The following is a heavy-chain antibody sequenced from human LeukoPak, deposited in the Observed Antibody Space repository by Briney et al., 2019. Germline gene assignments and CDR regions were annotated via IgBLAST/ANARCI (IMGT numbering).Heavy chain of an antibody. CDR1: GFTFSSYW. V-gene: IGHV3-7*01. J-gene: IGHJ4*02. Sequence: PGGSLRLSCAASGFTFSSYWMSWVRQAPGKGLEWVANINQDGSEKYYVDSVEGRFNISRDNARNSLYLQMNSLGVDDTAVYFCYADPGDYWGQGTLVSVSS. D-gene: IGHD7-27*01. CDR2: INQDGSEK. CDR3: YADPGDY.